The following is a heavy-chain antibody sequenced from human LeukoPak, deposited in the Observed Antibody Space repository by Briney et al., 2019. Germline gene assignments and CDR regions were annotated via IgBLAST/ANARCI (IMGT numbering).Heavy chain of an antibody. CDR3: ARHLLTVSGAWFGELFDY. CDR2: FYYSGTT. D-gene: IGHD3-10*01. CDR1: GGSISSSSYY. J-gene: IGHJ4*02. V-gene: IGHV4-39*01. Sequence: PSETLSLTCTVSGGSISSSSYYWGWIRQPPGKGLEWIGSFYYSGTTYYNPSLKSRVTMSVDTSRNQFSLNLRSVTAADTAVYYCARHLLTVSGAWFGELFDYWGQGTLVTVSS.